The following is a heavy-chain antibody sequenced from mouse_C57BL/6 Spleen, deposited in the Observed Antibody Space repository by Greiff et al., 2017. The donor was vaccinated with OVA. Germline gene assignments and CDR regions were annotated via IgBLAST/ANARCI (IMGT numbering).Heavy chain of an antibody. D-gene: IGHD1-1*01. J-gene: IGHJ3*01. CDR1: GFTFSEYG. Sequence: DVMLVESGGGLVKPGGSLKLSCAASGFTFSEYGMHWVRQAPEKGLEWVAYISSGSSTIYYADTVKGRFTISRDNAKNTLFLQMTSLRSEDTAMYYCARPLLRSPAWFAYWGQGTLVTVSA. CDR3: ARPLLRSPAWFAY. V-gene: IGHV5-17*01. CDR2: ISSGSSTI.